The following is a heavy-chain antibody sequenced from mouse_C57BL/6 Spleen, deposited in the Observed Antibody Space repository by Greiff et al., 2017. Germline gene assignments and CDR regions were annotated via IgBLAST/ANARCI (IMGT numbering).Heavy chain of an antibody. V-gene: IGHV1-15*01. J-gene: IGHJ4*01. CDR1: GYTFTDYE. CDR3: TRWLLRGGLRACAMDY. D-gene: IGHD2-3*01. CDR2: IDPETGGT. Sequence: QVQLQQSGAELVRPGASVTLSCKASGYTFTDYEMHWVKQTPVHGLEWIGAIDPETGGTAYNQKFKGKAILTADKSSSTAYMELRSLTSEDSAVYYCTRWLLRGGLRACAMDYWGQGTSVTVSA.